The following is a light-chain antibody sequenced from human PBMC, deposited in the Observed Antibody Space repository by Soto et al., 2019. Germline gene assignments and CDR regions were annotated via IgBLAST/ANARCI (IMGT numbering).Light chain of an antibody. CDR1: QNVMSN. CDR2: GAS. Sequence: EIVLTQSLATLSVSPGGRATLSCRASQNVMSNLAWYQQKPGQAPRLLVYGASTRATDAPPRFRGSGSGTEFSLTISSLQSEDFATYYCQQYGSWPRTFGQGSRVEIK. CDR3: QQYGSWPRT. J-gene: IGKJ1*01. V-gene: IGKV3-15*01.